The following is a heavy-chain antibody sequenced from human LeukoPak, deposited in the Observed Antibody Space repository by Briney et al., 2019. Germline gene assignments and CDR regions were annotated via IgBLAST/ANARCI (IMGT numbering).Heavy chain of an antibody. CDR2: ISGSGGST. V-gene: IGHV3-23*01. J-gene: IGHJ4*02. CDR3: AKSVISAVVFDY. Sequence: GGSLRLSCAASGFTFNNYAMSWVRQAPGRGLEWVSAISGSGGSTYYADSVKGRFTISRDNSKNTLYLQMNSLRAEDTAVYYCAKSVISAVVFDYWGQGTLVTVSS. CDR1: GFTFNNYA.